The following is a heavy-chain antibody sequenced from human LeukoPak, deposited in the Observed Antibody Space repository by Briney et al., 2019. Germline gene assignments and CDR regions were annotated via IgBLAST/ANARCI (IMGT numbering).Heavy chain of an antibody. Sequence: GGSLRLSCAASGFTLSGSDMGWVRQAPGGGLQWVSSISSSVSRTFYADSVKGRFTISRDNSKNTLYLQMTNLRAEDTAVYYCARERSNFEYWGQGTLVTVSS. CDR2: ISSSVSRT. CDR3: ARERSNFEY. D-gene: IGHD5-24*01. V-gene: IGHV3-23*05. CDR1: GFTLSGSD. J-gene: IGHJ4*02.